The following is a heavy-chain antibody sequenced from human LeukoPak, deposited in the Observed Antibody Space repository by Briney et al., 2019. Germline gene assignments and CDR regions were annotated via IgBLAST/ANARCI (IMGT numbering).Heavy chain of an antibody. CDR3: ASSRVATYYFDY. J-gene: IGHJ4*02. CDR1: GFTFDDYG. V-gene: IGHV3-20*04. Sequence: GGSLRLSCAASGFTFDDYGMSWVRQAPGKGLEWVSGINWNGGSTGYADSVKGRFTISRDNAKNSLYLQMNSLRAEDTALYYCASSRVATYYFDYWGQGTLATVSS. D-gene: IGHD5-12*01. CDR2: INWNGGST.